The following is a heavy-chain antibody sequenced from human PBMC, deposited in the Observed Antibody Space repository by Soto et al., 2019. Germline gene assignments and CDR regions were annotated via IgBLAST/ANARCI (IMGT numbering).Heavy chain of an antibody. CDR3: ARDRLRAGEAVDF. D-gene: IGHD4-17*01. CDR2: IYYNGNT. J-gene: IGHJ3*01. CDR1: GVSITSGAYY. V-gene: IGHV4-31*03. Sequence: LSLTCTLSGVSITSGAYYWTWVRQHPGKGLEWIGYIYYNGNTYFSPSLKSRLTISIDTSKNQFSLKLSSVTAADTAMYYCARDRLRAGEAVDFWGKGTMVT.